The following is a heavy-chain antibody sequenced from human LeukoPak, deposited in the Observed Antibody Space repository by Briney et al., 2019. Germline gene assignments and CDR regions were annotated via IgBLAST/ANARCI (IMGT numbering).Heavy chain of an antibody. J-gene: IGHJ3*01. CDR1: GFTFSGYG. CDR3: AKAGSSSSWESEN. V-gene: IGHV3-23*01. D-gene: IGHD6-13*01. CDR2: ISGSGGST. Sequence: PGGSLRLSCAASGFTFSGYGMSWVRQAPGKGLKWVSAISGSGGSTYYADSVKGRITISRDNSKNTLYLQMNSLRAEDTALYYCAKAGSSSSWESENWGQGTMVTVSS.